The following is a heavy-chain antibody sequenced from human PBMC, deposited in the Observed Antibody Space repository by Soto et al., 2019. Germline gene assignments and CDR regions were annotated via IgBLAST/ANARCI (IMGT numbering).Heavy chain of an antibody. CDR3: ARLICDYDYVWGRYRFNWFDP. CDR2: IYYSGST. D-gene: IGHD3-16*02. Sequence: PSETLSLTCTVSGGSLSSGYYYWSWIRQPPGKGLEWIGYIYYSGSTYYNPSLKSRVTISVDTSKNQFSLKLSSVTAADTAVYYCARLICDYDYVWGRYRFNWFDPWGQGTLVNVSS. J-gene: IGHJ5*02. CDR1: GGSLSSGYYY. V-gene: IGHV4-30-4*01.